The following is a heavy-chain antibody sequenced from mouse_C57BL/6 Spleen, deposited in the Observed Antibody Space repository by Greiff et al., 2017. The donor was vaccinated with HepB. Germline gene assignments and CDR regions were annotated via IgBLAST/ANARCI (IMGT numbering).Heavy chain of an antibody. CDR2: IYPRSGNT. D-gene: IGHD2-2*01. CDR1: GYTFTSYG. Sequence: QVQLQQSGAELARPGASVKLSCKASGYTFTSYGISWVKQRTGQGLEWIGEIYPRSGNTYYNEKFKGKATLTADKSSSTAYMELRSLTSEDSAVYCCARGGKSEVTTEGYFDVWGTGTTVTVAS. V-gene: IGHV1-81*01. CDR3: ARGGKSEVTTEGYFDV. J-gene: IGHJ1*03.